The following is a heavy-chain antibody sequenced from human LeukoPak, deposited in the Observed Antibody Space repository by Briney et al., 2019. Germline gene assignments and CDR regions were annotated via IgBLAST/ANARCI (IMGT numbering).Heavy chain of an antibody. V-gene: IGHV3-9*01. CDR1: GFTFDDYA. CDR3: AKDGDSTMVRGLSPLDY. J-gene: IGHJ4*02. CDR2: ISWNSGSI. D-gene: IGHD3-10*01. Sequence: PGGSLRLSCAASGFTFDDYARHWVRQAPGKGLEWVSGISWNSGSIGYADSVKGRFTISRDNAKNSLYLQMNSLRAEDTALYYCAKDGDSTMVRGLSPLDYWGQGTLVTVSS.